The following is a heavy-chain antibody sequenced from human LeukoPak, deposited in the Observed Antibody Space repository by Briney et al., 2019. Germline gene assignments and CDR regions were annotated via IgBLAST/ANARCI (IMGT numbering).Heavy chain of an antibody. Sequence: SETLSLTCAVYGGSFSGYYWGWIRQPPGKGLEWVGSIYHRGSTYYNPSLRSRVTISLDRSKKKFSLKLTSVTAADTAVYFCARGAEYYAIWRGYAGYSDYWGQGISVTVSS. D-gene: IGHD3-3*01. CDR2: IYHRGST. V-gene: IGHV4-34*01. J-gene: IGHJ4*02. CDR1: GGSFSGYY. CDR3: ARGAEYYAIWRGYAGYSDY.